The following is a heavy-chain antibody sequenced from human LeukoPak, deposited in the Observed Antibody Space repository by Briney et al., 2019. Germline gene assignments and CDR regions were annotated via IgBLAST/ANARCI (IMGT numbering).Heavy chain of an antibody. V-gene: IGHV3-23*01. J-gene: IGHJ3*02. Sequence: PGGSLRLSCAASGFTFSSYAMSWVRQAPGKGLEWVSAISGSGGSTYYADSVKGRFTISRDNSKNTLYLQMNSLRAEDAAVYYCAKAMNRIAAAGNAFDIWGQGTMVTVSS. D-gene: IGHD6-13*01. CDR3: AKAMNRIAAAGNAFDI. CDR2: ISGSGGST. CDR1: GFTFSSYA.